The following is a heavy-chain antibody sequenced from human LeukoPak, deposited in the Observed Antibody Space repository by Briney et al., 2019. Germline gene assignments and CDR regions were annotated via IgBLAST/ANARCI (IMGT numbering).Heavy chain of an antibody. J-gene: IGHJ4*02. CDR2: IIPIFGTA. CDR3: ARTYYYDSYFDY. Sequence: SVKVSCKASGGTFSSYAISWVRQAPGQGLEWMGGIIPIFGTANYAQKFQGRVTITTDESTSTAYMELSRLRSEDTAVYYCARTYYYDSYFDYGGQGPLVTVSS. D-gene: IGHD3-22*01. V-gene: IGHV1-69*05. CDR1: GGTFSSYA.